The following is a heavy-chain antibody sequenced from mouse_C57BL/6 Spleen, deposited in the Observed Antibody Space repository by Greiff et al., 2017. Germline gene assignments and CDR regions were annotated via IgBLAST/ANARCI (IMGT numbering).Heavy chain of an antibody. J-gene: IGHJ2*01. CDR3: AKMAYYGPGAFDY. Sequence: QVHVKQSGPGLVQPSPSLSITCTVSGFSLTSYGVHWVRQPPGKGLEWLGVIWSGGSTDYNAAFISRLSISKDNSKSQVFFKMNSLQADDTAIYYCAKMAYYGPGAFDYWGQGTTLTVSS. CDR2: IWSGGST. CDR1: GFSLTSYG. D-gene: IGHD2-10*01. V-gene: IGHV2-4*01.